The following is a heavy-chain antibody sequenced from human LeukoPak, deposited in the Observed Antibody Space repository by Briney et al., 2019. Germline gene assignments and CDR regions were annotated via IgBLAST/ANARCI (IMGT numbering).Heavy chain of an antibody. V-gene: IGHV4-59*01. CDR1: GGSFSGYY. J-gene: IGHJ4*02. CDR3: ARDGGAPDY. D-gene: IGHD4/OR15-4a*01. CDR2: IYYSGST. Sequence: PSETLSLTCAVYGGSFSGYYWSWIRQPPGKGLEWIGYIYYSGSTNYNPSLKSRVTISVDTSKNQFSLKLSSVTAADTAVYYCARDGGAPDYWGQGTLVTVSS.